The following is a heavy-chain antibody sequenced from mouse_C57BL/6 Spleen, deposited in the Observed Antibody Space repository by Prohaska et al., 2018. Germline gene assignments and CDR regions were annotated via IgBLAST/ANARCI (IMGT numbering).Heavy chain of an antibody. CDR1: GYTFTSYW. Sequence: QVQLQQPGAELVKPGASVKLSCKASGYTFTSYWMQWVKQRPGQGLEWIGEIDPSDSYTNYNQKFKGKATLTVDTSSSTAYMQLSSLTSEDSAVYYCAKYYGSVGYFDVWGTGTTVTVSS. CDR2: IDPSDSYT. V-gene: IGHV1-50*01. J-gene: IGHJ1*03. D-gene: IGHD1-1*01. CDR3: AKYYGSVGYFDV.